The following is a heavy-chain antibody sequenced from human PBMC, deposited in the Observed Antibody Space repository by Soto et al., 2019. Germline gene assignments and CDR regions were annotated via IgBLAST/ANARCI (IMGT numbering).Heavy chain of an antibody. J-gene: IGHJ6*02. Sequence: SETLSLTCTVSGGPFSRGGYYWSWIRQHPGKGLACIGYIFYTGSTYYNPTLKSRVTMSVDTSKRQFSLNLSSLTAADTAVYYCASGTYYDILTGYYVAYGMDVRGQGTTVTVSS. D-gene: IGHD3-9*01. V-gene: IGHV4-31*03. CDR2: IFYTGST. CDR1: GGPFSRGGYY. CDR3: ASGTYYDILTGYYVAYGMDV.